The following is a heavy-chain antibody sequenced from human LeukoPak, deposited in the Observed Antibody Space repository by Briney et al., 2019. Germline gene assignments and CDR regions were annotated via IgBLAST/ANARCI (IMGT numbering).Heavy chain of an antibody. D-gene: IGHD3-10*01. Sequence: SETLSLTCTGSGGSISSYYWSWIRQPPGKGLEGIGYIYYSGSTNYNPSLESRVTISVDTSKNQFSLKLSSVTAADTAVYYCAREAFGKDFDYWGQGILVTVSS. CDR1: GGSISSYY. CDR3: AREAFGKDFDY. V-gene: IGHV4-59*01. CDR2: IYYSGST. J-gene: IGHJ4*02.